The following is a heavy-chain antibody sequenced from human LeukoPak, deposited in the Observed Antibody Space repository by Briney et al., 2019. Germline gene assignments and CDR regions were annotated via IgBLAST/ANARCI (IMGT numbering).Heavy chain of an antibody. J-gene: IGHJ4*02. CDR1: GASISSSNW. D-gene: IGHD5-12*01. Sequence: PSGTLSLTCVVSGASISSSNWWSWVRQPPEKGLEWIGEISHSGSTKYTPSLKSRVTISMDKSKNQFSLKLSSVTAADTAVYYCARVGHLGYSGYAYFRYWGQGTLVTVSS. V-gene: IGHV4-4*02. CDR3: ARVGHLGYSGYAYFRY. CDR2: ISHSGST.